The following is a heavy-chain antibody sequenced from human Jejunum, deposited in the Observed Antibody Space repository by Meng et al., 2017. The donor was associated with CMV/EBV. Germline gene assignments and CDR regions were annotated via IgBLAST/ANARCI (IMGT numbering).Heavy chain of an antibody. J-gene: IGHJ5*02. CDR1: GSISSSNSY. V-gene: IGHV4-61*05. D-gene: IGHD4-17*01. CDR3: ATTVHPVAYLNYFDP. Sequence: GSISSSNSYWGWIRQPPGKGLEWIGYIYYSGDTNYNASLKSRATISVDTSKNQFSLSLTSVTAADTAVYFCATTVHPVAYLNYFDPWGQGTLVTVSS. CDR2: IYYSGDT.